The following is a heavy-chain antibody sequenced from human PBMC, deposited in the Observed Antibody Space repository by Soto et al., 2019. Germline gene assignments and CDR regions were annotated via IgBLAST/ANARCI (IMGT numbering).Heavy chain of an antibody. CDR1: GFTFSSYG. D-gene: IGHD2-15*01. CDR3: ARDRLGSRGRYYFDY. CDR2: IWYDGSNK. Sequence: QVQLVESGGGVVQPGRSLRLSCAASGFTFSSYGMHWVRQAPGKGLEWVAVIWYDGSNKYYADSVKGRFTISRDNSKNTLYLQMNSLRAEDTAVYYCARDRLGSRGRYYFDYWGQGTLVTVSS. V-gene: IGHV3-33*01. J-gene: IGHJ4*02.